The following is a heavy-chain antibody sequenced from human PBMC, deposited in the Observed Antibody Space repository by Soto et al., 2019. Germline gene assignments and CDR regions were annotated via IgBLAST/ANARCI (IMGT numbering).Heavy chain of an antibody. Sequence: VQLWDSGGGLVQPGGSLRLSCAESGFSFSSSAMSWVRQAPGKRLQWFSTFRESGGTTHYADPVKGRFTISRDTSNSILFLQMNSLSAEDTAIYYCTKDSHWAIISPTHDYWGQGTLVTFSS. V-gene: IGHV3-23*01. CDR1: GFSFSSSA. CDR3: TKDSHWAIISPTHDY. J-gene: IGHJ4*02. D-gene: IGHD2-2*01. CDR2: FRESGGTT.